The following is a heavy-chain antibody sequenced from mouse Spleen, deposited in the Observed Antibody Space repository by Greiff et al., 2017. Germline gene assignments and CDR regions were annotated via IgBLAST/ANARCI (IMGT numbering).Heavy chain of an antibody. D-gene: IGHD1-1*01. CDR1: GYTFTSYW. CDR2: INPSNGGT. V-gene: IGHV1-53*01. Sequence: QVQLKQPGTELVKPGASVKLSCKASGYTFTSYWMHWVKQRPGQGLEWIGNINPSNGGTNYNEKFKSKATLTVDKSSSTAYMQLSSLTSEDSAVYYCAREKGIYYYGRAWFAYWGQGTLVTVSA. J-gene: IGHJ3*01. CDR3: AREKGIYYYGRAWFAY.